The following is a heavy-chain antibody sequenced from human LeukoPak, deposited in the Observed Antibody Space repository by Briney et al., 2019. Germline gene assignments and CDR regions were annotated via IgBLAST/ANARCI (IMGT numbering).Heavy chain of an antibody. V-gene: IGHV3-23*01. D-gene: IGHD3-10*01. J-gene: IGHJ4*02. CDR2: ISANGGAT. CDR3: AKASGSPYYFDY. Sequence: GGSLRLSCAASGFTFSNFAMSWVRQAPGKGLECVSLISANGGATYYADSVKGRFTISRDNSKSTLYLQMNSLRDDDTAVYYCAKASGSPYYFDYWGQGTLVTVSS. CDR1: GFTFSNFA.